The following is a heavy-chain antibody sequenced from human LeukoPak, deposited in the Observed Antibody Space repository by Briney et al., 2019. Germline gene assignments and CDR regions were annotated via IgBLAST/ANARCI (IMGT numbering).Heavy chain of an antibody. V-gene: IGHV1-46*01. D-gene: IGHD2-15*01. CDR2: INPSGGST. CDR1: GYTFTSYY. J-gene: IGHJ5*02. Sequence: ASVKVSCKASGYTFTSYYMHWVRQAPGQGLEWMGIINPSGGSTSYAQKFQGRVTMTRDMSTSTVYMELSRLRSDDTAVYYCARGYCSGGSCVNWFDPWGQGTLVTVSS. CDR3: ARGYCSGGSCVNWFDP.